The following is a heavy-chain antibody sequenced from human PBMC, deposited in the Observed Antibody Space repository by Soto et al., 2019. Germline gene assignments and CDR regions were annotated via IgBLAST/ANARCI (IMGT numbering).Heavy chain of an antibody. CDR1: GYTFTSYY. CDR3: SRDYYYVSGSYYNVEDYYYMDV. D-gene: IGHD3-10*01. CDR2: INPSGGST. V-gene: IGHV1-46*01. J-gene: IGHJ6*03. Sequence: ASVKVSCKASGYTFTSYYMHWVRQAPGQGLEWMGIINPSGGSTSYAQKIQGRVTITRDTSTSTAYMELSSLRSEDTVVYYCSRDYYYVSGSYYNVEDYYYMDVWGKGTTVTVSS.